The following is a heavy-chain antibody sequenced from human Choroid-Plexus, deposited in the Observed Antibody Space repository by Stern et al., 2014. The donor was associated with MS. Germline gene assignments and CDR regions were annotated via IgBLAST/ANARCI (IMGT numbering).Heavy chain of an antibody. Sequence: VQLVQSGGGVVQPGRPLRLSCAASGFTFGSCAMHWVRQAPGKGLEGVAGVSSDGSNKYYADSVKGRFTISRDNSQNTRYMQMSSLRPEDTAVYYCAKDRQYLTYFFDHWGQGSLVTVSS. CDR1: GFTFGSCA. J-gene: IGHJ5*02. D-gene: IGHD2/OR15-2a*01. CDR3: AKDRQYLTYFFDH. CDR2: VSSDGSNK. V-gene: IGHV3-30*18.